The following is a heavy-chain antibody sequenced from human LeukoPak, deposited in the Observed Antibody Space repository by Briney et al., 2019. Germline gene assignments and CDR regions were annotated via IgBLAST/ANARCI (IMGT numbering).Heavy chain of an antibody. D-gene: IGHD2-2*01. V-gene: IGHV1-18*01. J-gene: IGHJ4*02. CDR1: GYTFTDYG. CDR2: ISTYNGNT. CDR3: ARESFISSNPVSGF. Sequence: ASVKVSCKASGYTFTDYGFTWVRQARGQGLEWMGWISTYNGNTNYAQKFQGRVSMTTDTSTSTAYMELRSLRSDDTAVYYCARESFISSNPVSGFWGQGTLVTVSS.